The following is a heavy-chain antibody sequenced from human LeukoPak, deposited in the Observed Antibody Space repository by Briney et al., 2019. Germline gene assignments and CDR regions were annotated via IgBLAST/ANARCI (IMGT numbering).Heavy chain of an antibody. D-gene: IGHD3-10*01. Sequence: GGSLRLSCAASGFIVSSNYMSWVRQAPGKGLEWVSAISGSGGSTYYADSVKGRFTVSRDNSKNTLYLQMNSLRAEDTAVYYCAKPKASGYFDYWGQGTLVTVSS. CDR1: GFIVSSNY. V-gene: IGHV3-23*01. CDR3: AKPKASGYFDY. J-gene: IGHJ4*02. CDR2: ISGSGGST.